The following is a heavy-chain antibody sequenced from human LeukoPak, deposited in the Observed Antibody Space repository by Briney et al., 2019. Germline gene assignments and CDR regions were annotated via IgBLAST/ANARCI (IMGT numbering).Heavy chain of an antibody. CDR3: ASKLFTLRYFDY. CDR1: GGSISSSSYY. V-gene: IGHV4-39*01. Sequence: SETLSLTCSVSGGSISSSSYYWGWIRQPPGKGLEWIGSIYYSGSTYYNPSLKGRVTISVDTSKNQFSLKLSSVTAADTAVYYCASKLFTLRYFDYWGPGTLVTVSS. CDR2: IYYSGST. D-gene: IGHD3-9*01. J-gene: IGHJ4*02.